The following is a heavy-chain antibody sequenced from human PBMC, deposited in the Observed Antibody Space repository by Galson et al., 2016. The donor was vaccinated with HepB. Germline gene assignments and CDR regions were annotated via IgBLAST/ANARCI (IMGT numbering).Heavy chain of an antibody. Sequence: SVKVSCKASGCTFTDYYIHWVRQAPGQGLEWMGWISPNDRDTNSAQEFQGRVTMTGVTSISTAYMDLRGLTSDDTAVYYCATSHSRDPRCDYWGQGTLVTVSS. CDR2: ISPNDRDT. CDR3: ATSHSRDPRCDY. J-gene: IGHJ4*02. D-gene: IGHD5-18*01. CDR1: GCTFTDYY. V-gene: IGHV1-2*02.